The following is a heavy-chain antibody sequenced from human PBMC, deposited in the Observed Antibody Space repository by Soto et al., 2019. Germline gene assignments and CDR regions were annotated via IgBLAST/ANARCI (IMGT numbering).Heavy chain of an antibody. V-gene: IGHV1-46*02. CDR2: INPSGEHT. Sequence: GASVKVSCKASGYSFKDHYMHWVRQAPGRGLEWVGIINPSGEHTNYAQQFRGRVAMTRDTSTSTAYMELRSLRSEDTAVYFCARISCKGGSCYFDFDHWGQGTLSPSPQ. CDR1: GYSFKDHY. CDR3: ARISCKGGSCYFDFDH. D-gene: IGHD2-15*01. J-gene: IGHJ4*02.